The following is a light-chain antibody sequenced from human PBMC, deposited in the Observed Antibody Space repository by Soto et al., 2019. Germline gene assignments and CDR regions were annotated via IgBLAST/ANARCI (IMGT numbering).Light chain of an antibody. CDR1: QSFSNNY. V-gene: IGKV3-20*01. CDR2: GAS. CDR3: QQYDRSWT. J-gene: IGKJ1*01. Sequence: EIVLTQSPGTLSLSPGERATLSCRASQSFSNNYLAWYQQKPGQAPRLLIYGASSRATGIPARFSGSGSGTDFTLTISRLEPEDFAVYYCQQYDRSWTFGQGTKVDIK.